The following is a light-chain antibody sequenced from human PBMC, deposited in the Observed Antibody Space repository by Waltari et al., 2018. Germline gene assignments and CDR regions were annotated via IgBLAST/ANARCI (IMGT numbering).Light chain of an antibody. J-gene: IGLJ2*01. CDR2: RNN. CDR3: ASWDDSLSGGI. V-gene: IGLV1-47*01. Sequence: QSVLTQPPSASGPPGQRVTIPCSGSSSNIGSNFVYWYQQFPGTAPKLLIFRNNQRPSGVPDRFSGSKSGSSASLAISGLRSDDEAHYYCASWDDSLSGGIFGGGTEVTVL. CDR1: SSNIGSNF.